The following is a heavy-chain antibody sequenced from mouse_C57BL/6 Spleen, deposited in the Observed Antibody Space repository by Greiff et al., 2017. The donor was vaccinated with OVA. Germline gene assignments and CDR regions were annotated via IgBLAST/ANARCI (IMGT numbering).Heavy chain of an antibody. CDR2: IWTGGGT. CDR1: GFSLTSYA. Sequence: QVQLKQSGPGLVAPSQSLSITCTVSGFSLTSYAISWVRQPPGKGLEWLGVIWTGGGTNYNSALKSRLSISKDNSKSQVFLKMNSLQTDDTARYYCARNYYGSSYLHFDYWGQGTTLTVSS. J-gene: IGHJ2*01. D-gene: IGHD1-1*01. V-gene: IGHV2-9-1*01. CDR3: ARNYYGSSYLHFDY.